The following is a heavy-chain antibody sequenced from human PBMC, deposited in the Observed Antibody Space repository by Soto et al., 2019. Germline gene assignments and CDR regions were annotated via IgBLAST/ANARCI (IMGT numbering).Heavy chain of an antibody. CDR1: GFTFSNAW. CDR2: IKIKTDGGTT. CDR3: TTPNMTQAN. J-gene: IGHJ4*02. V-gene: IGHV3-15*01. Sequence: LRLSCAASGFTFSNAWMSWVRQAPGKGLEWVGRIKIKTDGGTTDYAAPVKGRFTISRGDSKNTLYLQMNSLKTEDTAVYYCTTPNMTQANWGQGTLVTVSS.